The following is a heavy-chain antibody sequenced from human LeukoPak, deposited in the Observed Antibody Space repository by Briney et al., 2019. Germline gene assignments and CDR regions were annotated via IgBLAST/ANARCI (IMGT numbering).Heavy chain of an antibody. D-gene: IGHD3-22*01. V-gene: IGHV3-30*18. J-gene: IGHJ4*02. CDR1: RFTFSNYV. CDR2: ISYDGSDK. Sequence: GGSLRLSCAASRFTFSNYVMHWVRQAPGKGLEWVAVISYDGSDKYYADSVKGPFTISRDNSKNTLYLQMNSLRAEDTAVYYCAKDSGFMIVGTRSDYWGQGTLVTVSS. CDR3: AKDSGFMIVGTRSDY.